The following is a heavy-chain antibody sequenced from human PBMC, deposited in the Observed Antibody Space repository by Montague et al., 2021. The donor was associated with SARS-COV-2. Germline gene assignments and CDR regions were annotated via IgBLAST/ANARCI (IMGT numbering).Heavy chain of an antibody. CDR1: GFTFSYYG. Sequence: SLRLSCAASGFTFSYYGIFWVRQAPGKGPEWVAISPADGRNIYYADSVKGRFTVSRDNSRDALYLQMNSLRVEDTAMYYCARDLSGRFDLWGQGTLVTVSS. V-gene: IGHV3-30*03. J-gene: IGHJ5*02. CDR3: ARDLSGRFDL. CDR2: SPADGRNI.